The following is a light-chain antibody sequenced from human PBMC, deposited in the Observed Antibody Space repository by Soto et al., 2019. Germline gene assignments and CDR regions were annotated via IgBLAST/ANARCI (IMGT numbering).Light chain of an antibody. CDR1: SSDVGGYNY. CDR2: DVS. CDR3: CSYAGTYV. Sequence: QSALTQPGSVSGSPGQSVTISCTGTSSDVGGYNYVSWYQQHPGKAPKLMIYDVSKRPSGVPDRCSGSKSGNTASLPISGLEAEDEADYYCCSYAGTYVFGTGTKLTVL. J-gene: IGLJ1*01. V-gene: IGLV2-11*01.